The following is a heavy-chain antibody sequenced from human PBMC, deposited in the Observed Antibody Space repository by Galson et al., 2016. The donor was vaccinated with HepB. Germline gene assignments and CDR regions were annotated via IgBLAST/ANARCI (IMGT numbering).Heavy chain of an antibody. CDR1: GYRFNTYW. Sequence: QSGAEVKKPGESLKISCQGSGYRFNTYWIAWVRQMPGKGLEWMGMIFPTSSGTRYSPSLQGQVTISADKSLSIAYLQWSSLMASDTAMYYRARQTAEGSFDYWGQGTLVTVSS. J-gene: IGHJ4*02. CDR3: ARQTAEGSFDY. V-gene: IGHV5-51*01. D-gene: IGHD2-21*02. CDR2: IFPTSSGT.